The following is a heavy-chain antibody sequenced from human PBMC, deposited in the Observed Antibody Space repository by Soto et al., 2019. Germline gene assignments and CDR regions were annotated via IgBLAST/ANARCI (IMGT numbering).Heavy chain of an antibody. J-gene: IGHJ4*02. CDR2: IYYNRAT. CDR1: GGYISGYY. Sequence: QVQLQESGPGLVKPSETLSLNCTVSGGYISGYYWSWIRQPPGKGLEWIGFIYYNRATRYNPSLMRLVTTSLDAAKNQFSLKLSSVTAADTAVYYCARQCPTLHSGAPYFDLWGQGPLVTVSS. D-gene: IGHD3-10*01. CDR3: ARQCPTLHSGAPYFDL. V-gene: IGHV4-59*08.